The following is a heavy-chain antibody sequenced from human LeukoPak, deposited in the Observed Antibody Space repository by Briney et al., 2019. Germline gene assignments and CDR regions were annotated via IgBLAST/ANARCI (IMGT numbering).Heavy chain of an antibody. D-gene: IGHD3-22*01. J-gene: IGHJ4*02. V-gene: IGHV3-23*01. CDR2: ITDSGGNS. Sequence: GGSPRLSCAASGFTVSSNYMSWVRQAPGKGLEWVSAITDSGGNSYYADSVKGRFTISRDNSESTLYLQMNSLRAEDTAVYYCAKRVHYDSSAAYFDYWGQGTLVTVSS. CDR3: AKRVHYDSSAAYFDY. CDR1: GFTVSSNY.